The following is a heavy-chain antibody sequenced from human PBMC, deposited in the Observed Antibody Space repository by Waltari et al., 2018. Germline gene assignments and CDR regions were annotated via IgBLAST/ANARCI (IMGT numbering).Heavy chain of an antibody. CDR3: ARTDYDFWSGFRWFDP. Sequence: EVQLVESGGGLVQPGGSLRLSCAASGFTFSSYEMNWVRQAPGKGLEWVSYISSSGSTIYYADSVKGRFTISRDNAKNSLYLQMNSLRAEDTAVYYCARTDYDFWSGFRWFDPWGQGALVTVSS. CDR1: GFTFSSYE. D-gene: IGHD3-3*01. V-gene: IGHV3-48*03. J-gene: IGHJ5*02. CDR2: ISSSGSTI.